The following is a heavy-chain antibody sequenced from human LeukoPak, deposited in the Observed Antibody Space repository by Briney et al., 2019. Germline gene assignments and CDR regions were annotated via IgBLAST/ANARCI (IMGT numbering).Heavy chain of an antibody. D-gene: IGHD3-22*01. J-gene: IGHJ4*02. Sequence: PSETLSLTCTVSGGSISSGGYYWSWIRQHPGKGLEWVANIKHDGREKYYVDSVKGRFTISRDNAKNSLYLQMNSLRVEDTAVYYCARDCSESSGHYYKIGLDYWGQGTLVTVSS. CDR2: IKHDGREK. CDR1: GGSISSGGYY. V-gene: IGHV3-7*01. CDR3: ARDCSESSGHYYKIGLDY.